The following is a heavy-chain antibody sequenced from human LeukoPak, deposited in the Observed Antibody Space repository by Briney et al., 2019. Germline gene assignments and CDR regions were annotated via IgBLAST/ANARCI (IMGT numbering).Heavy chain of an antibody. J-gene: IGHJ4*02. Sequence: GGSLRLSCAGSGFSFSNYWMTWVRQAPGKGLEWVANIKQDGSDKYYVDSAKGRFTISRDNAKNSLYLQMNSLRAEDTAVYYCATVPAGHYFDYWGQGTLVIVSS. CDR1: GFSFSNYW. CDR2: IKQDGSDK. V-gene: IGHV3-7*01. D-gene: IGHD2-2*01. CDR3: ATVPAGHYFDY.